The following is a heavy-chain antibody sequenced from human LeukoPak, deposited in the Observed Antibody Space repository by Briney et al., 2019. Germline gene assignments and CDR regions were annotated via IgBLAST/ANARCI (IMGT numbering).Heavy chain of an antibody. D-gene: IGHD2-21*01. Sequence: SETLSLTCTVSGGSISSYYWSWIRQPPGKGLEWIGYIYYSGSTNYNPSLKSRVIISVDTSKNQFSLKLSSVTAADTAVYYCARDTGSLSFDYWGQGTLVTVSS. V-gene: IGHV4-59*01. CDR2: IYYSGST. CDR1: GGSISSYY. J-gene: IGHJ4*02. CDR3: ARDTGSLSFDY.